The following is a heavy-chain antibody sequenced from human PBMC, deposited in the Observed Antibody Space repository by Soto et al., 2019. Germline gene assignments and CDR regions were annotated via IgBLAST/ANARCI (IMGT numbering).Heavy chain of an antibody. J-gene: IGHJ6*02. CDR3: ARDQALNGGNSEIYYYYGMDV. V-gene: IGHV1-69*06. Sequence: QVQLVQSGAEVKKPGSSLKVSCKASGGTFSSYAISWVRQAPGQGLEWMGGIIPIFGTANYAQKFQGRVTITADKSTSTAYMELSSLSSEDTAVYYCARDQALNGGNSEIYYYYGMDVWGQGTTVTVSS. D-gene: IGHD2-21*02. CDR1: GGTFSSYA. CDR2: IIPIFGTA.